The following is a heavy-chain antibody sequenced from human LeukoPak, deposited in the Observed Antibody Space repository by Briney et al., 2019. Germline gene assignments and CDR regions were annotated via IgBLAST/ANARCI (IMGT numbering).Heavy chain of an antibody. CDR1: GYTFTGYY. J-gene: IGHJ3*02. Sequence: ASVKVSCKASGYTFTGYYMRWLGQAPGQGLKGMGWINPNSGGPNYAQKLRGRVTMTTATSITTAYMALSRLRSDDTDVYYCSRGSYCSSTSCYDDDAFDIWGQGTMVTVSS. CDR2: INPNSGGP. V-gene: IGHV1-2*02. D-gene: IGHD2-2*01. CDR3: SRGSYCSSTSCYDDDAFDI.